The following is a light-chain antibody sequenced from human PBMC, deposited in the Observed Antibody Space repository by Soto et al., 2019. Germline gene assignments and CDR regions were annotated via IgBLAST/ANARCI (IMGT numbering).Light chain of an antibody. Sequence: ERVLTQPPATLTLSKWEIATVSCRASQSVITYLAWYQHKPGQAPRLLISGASTGATGIPARFSGSGSGTEFTLTISSLQSEDCAIYYCQQYHTWPITFGGGTKVDIK. CDR2: GAS. CDR1: QSVITY. CDR3: QQYHTWPIT. V-gene: IGKV3-15*01. J-gene: IGKJ4*01.